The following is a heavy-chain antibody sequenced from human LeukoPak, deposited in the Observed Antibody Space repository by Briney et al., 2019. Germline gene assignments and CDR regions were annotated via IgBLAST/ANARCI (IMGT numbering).Heavy chain of an antibody. J-gene: IGHJ5*02. CDR2: FYSGGTT. D-gene: IGHD3/OR15-3a*01. V-gene: IGHV3-53*01. Sequence: PGGSLRLSCAASGFTFSIYAMSWVRQAPGKGLECVSVFYSGGTTAYADSVKGRFTVSIDNSNNTLYLQMNSLRAEDTAVYYCARVSFGPASEWFDPWGQGTLVTVSS. CDR1: GFTFSIYA. CDR3: ARVSFGPASEWFDP.